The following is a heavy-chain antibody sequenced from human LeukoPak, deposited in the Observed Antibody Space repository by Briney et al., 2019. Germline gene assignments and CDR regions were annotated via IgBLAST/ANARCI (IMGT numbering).Heavy chain of an antibody. D-gene: IGHD3-22*01. CDR3: AKRGVVIRVILVGFHKEAYYFDS. CDR1: GITLSNYG. Sequence: PPGGSLRLSCAVSGITLSNYGMSWVRQAPGKGLGWVAGISDSGGSTNYADSVKGRFTISRDNPKNTLYLQMNSLRAEDTAVYFCAKRGVVIRVILVGFHKEAYYFDSWGQGALVTVSS. J-gene: IGHJ4*02. V-gene: IGHV3-23*01. CDR2: ISDSGGST.